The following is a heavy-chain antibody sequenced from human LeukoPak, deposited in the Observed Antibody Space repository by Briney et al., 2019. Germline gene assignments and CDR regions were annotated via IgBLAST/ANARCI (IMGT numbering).Heavy chain of an antibody. CDR2: IISNTYGGTT. Sequence: GGSLRLSCAASGFTFNNAWMSWVRQAPGKGLEWVGRIISNTYGGTTNYAAPVKVRFTISRDDSKSMLYLQMNSLKIEDTAVYYCTSIRDLDYWVQGTLVTVSS. D-gene: IGHD5-24*01. V-gene: IGHV3-15*01. CDR1: GFTFNNAW. CDR3: TSIRDLDY. J-gene: IGHJ4*02.